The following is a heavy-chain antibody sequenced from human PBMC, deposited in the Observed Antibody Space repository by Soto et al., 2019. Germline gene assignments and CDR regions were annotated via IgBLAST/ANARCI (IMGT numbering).Heavy chain of an antibody. CDR1: GFSLSTSGVG. CDR3: AHSSTHGSDFDC. D-gene: IGHD2-15*01. J-gene: IGHJ4*02. V-gene: IGHV2-5*02. Sequence: QITLKESGPPLVKPTQTLTLTCTFSGFSLSTSGVGVGWIRQPPGKALEWLALIYWDDDERYSPSLKSRLTIHKDTSKTQVVLTMTNMDPVDTATYYGAHSSTHGSDFDCWGQGTLVTVSS. CDR2: IYWDDDE.